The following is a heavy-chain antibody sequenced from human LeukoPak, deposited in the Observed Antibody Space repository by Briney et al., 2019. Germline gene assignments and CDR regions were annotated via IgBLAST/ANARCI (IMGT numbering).Heavy chain of an antibody. CDR1: GGSISSYY. CDR3: ARQYSSGWYRGPFDY. V-gene: IGHV4-4*07. Sequence: PSETLSLTCTVSGGSISSYYWSWIRQPAGKGLEWIGRIYTSGSTNYNPSPKSRVTISVDTSKNQFSLKLSSVTAADTAVYYCARQYSSGWYRGPFDYWGQGTLVTVSS. CDR2: IYTSGST. J-gene: IGHJ4*02. D-gene: IGHD6-19*01.